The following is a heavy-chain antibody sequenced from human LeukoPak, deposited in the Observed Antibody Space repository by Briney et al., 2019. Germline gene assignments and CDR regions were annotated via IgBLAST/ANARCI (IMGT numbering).Heavy chain of an antibody. V-gene: IGHV4-59*01. D-gene: IGHD7-27*01. CDR1: GGSISSYY. CDR2: IYYSGST. J-gene: IGHJ4*02. CDR3: VREMGNFDY. Sequence: PSETLSLTCTVSGGSISSYYWSWIRQPPGKGLEWIGYIYYSGSTNYNPSLKSRVTISVDTSKNQFSLKLSSVTAADTAVYYCVREMGNFDYWGQGTLVTVSS.